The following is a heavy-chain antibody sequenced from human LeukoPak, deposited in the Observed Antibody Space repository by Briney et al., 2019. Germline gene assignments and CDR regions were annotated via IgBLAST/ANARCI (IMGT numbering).Heavy chain of an antibody. CDR3: ARELGLRFLEWLLYRSGNGSSYMDV. CDR1: EFTFSSYA. CDR2: IYSGGST. V-gene: IGHV3-66*01. D-gene: IGHD3-3*01. J-gene: IGHJ6*03. Sequence: GGSLRLSCAASEFTFSSYAMSWVRQAPGKGLEWVSVIYSGGSTYYADSVKGRFTISRDNSKNTLYLQMNSLRAEDTAVYYCARELGLRFLEWLLYRSGNGSSYMDVWGKGTTVTVSS.